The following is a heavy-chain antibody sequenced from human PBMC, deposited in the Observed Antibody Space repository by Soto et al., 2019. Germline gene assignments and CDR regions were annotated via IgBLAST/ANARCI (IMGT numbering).Heavy chain of an antibody. CDR3: ARNLQGYYYYYYMAV. CDR2: IKEYGSEK. CDR1: VSGFSFTTAW. D-gene: IGHD1-1*01. V-gene: IGHV3-7*01. Sequence: GGSLRLSCSASVSGFSFTTAWMGWVRQAPGKGLEWVANIKEYGSEKYYVDSVKGRFTISRDNAKNSLYLQMNSLRAEDTAVYYCARNLQGYYYYYYMAVWGKGTTVTVSS. J-gene: IGHJ6*03.